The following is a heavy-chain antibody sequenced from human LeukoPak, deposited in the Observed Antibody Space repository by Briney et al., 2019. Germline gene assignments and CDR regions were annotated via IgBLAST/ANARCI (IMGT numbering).Heavy chain of an antibody. CDR1: GFTFSSYA. CDR2: ISGSGGST. J-gene: IGHJ4*02. V-gene: IGHV3-23*01. Sequence: GGPLRLSCAASGFTFSSYAMSWVRQAPGKGLEWVSAISGSGGSTYYADSVKGRFTISRDNSKNTLYLQMNSLRAEDTAVYYCAKDLDCSSTSCYSGGYCGGDCLDYWGQGTLVTVSS. CDR3: AKDLDCSSTSCYSGGYCGGDCLDY. D-gene: IGHD2-2*01.